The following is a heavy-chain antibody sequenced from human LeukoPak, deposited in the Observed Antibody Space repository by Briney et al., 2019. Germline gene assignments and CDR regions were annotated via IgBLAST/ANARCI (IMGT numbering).Heavy chain of an antibody. CDR1: GGSFSGYY. CDR3: ARGRSPYYYDSSGPLVG. J-gene: IGHJ4*02. CDR2: INHSGST. Sequence: SETLSLTGAVYGGSFSGYYWSWIRQPPGKGLEWIGEINHSGSTNYNPSLKSRVTISVDTSKNQFSLKLSSVTAADTAVYYCARGRSPYYYDSSGPLVGWGQGTLVTVSS. D-gene: IGHD3-22*01. V-gene: IGHV4-34*01.